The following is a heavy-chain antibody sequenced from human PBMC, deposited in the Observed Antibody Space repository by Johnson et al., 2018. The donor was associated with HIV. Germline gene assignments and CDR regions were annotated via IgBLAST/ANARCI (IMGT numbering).Heavy chain of an antibody. J-gene: IGHJ3*02. CDR2: IISDVSSA. CDR3: TTGAFHAYDM. V-gene: IGHV3-74*02. Sequence: VQLVESGGDLVQPGGSLRLSCAASGFTVTSHYMSWVRQAPGMGLEWVSRIISDVSSAIYTDSVTGRFTISRDNTKNTLYLQMNSLRAEDTAVYYCTTGAFHAYDMWCQGTMVTVSS. CDR1: GFTVTSHY. D-gene: IGHD2/OR15-2a*01.